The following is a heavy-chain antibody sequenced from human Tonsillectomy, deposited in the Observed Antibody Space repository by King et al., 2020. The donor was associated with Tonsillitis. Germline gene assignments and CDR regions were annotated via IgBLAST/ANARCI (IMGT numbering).Heavy chain of an antibody. D-gene: IGHD3-10*01. V-gene: IGHV3-30*18. CDR2: ISYDGSNK. J-gene: IGHJ6*02. Sequence: VQLVESGGGVVQPGRSLRLSCAASGFTFSSYGMHWVRQAPGKGLEWVAVISYDGSNKYYADSVKGRFTISRDNSKNTLYLQMNSLRAEDTAVYYCAKEIIWVGGLPGAMDVWGQGTTVTVSS. CDR1: GFTFSSYG. CDR3: AKEIIWVGGLPGAMDV.